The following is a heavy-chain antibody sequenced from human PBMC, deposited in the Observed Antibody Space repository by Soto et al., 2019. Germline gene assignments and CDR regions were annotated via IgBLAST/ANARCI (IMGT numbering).Heavy chain of an antibody. CDR1: GFTFSNAW. Sequence: EVQLVESGGGLVKPGGSLRLSCAASGFTFSNAWMSWVRQAPGKGLEWVGRIKSKTDGGTTDYAAPVKGRFTISRDDSKNTLTQQMISLKTDDTSVYYCTTRRVEFYDSTGYYYLPLDYSGQGTLFTVSS. CDR3: TTRRVEFYDSTGYYYLPLDY. D-gene: IGHD3-22*01. J-gene: IGHJ4*02. CDR2: IKSKTDGGTT. V-gene: IGHV3-15*01.